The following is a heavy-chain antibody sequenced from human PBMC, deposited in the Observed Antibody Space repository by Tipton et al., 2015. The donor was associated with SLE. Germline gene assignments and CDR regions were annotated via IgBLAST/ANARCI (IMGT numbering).Heavy chain of an antibody. V-gene: IGHV4-59*01. CDR1: GGSIGVYY. CDR2: IFHSGST. J-gene: IGHJ4*02. D-gene: IGHD2-2*01. Sequence: TLSLTCTVSGGSIGVYYWSWIRQAPGKGLEWIGYIFHSGSTNYNPSLKSRVTLSVDMSKNQFSLNLNSVTAADTAVYYCAKGYCSRSRCRTSYFEYWGQGALVTVSS. CDR3: AKGYCSRSRCRTSYFEY.